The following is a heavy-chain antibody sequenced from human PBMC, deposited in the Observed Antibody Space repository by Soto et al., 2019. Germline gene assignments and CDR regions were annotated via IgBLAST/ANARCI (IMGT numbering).Heavy chain of an antibody. J-gene: IGHJ4*02. D-gene: IGHD6-13*01. V-gene: IGHV4-4*02. Sequence: QVQLQESGPGLVKPSGTLSLTCAVSGASMSTTDWWSWVRQPPGKGLEWIGEIYHSGTTNYNPSLKSRLTMSVDKFKNHFSLTLTSVPAADTAVYYCAIPGAGDFDFWGQGTLVTVSS. CDR2: IYHSGTT. CDR1: GASMSTTDW. CDR3: AIPGAGDFDF.